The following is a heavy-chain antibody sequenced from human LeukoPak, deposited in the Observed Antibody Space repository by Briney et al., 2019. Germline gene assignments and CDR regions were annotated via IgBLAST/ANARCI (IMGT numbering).Heavy chain of an antibody. J-gene: IGHJ4*02. V-gene: IGHV3-23*01. Sequence: GGSLRLSRAASGFTFSSYAMSWVRQAPGKGLEWVSSLSASGSSTSYADSVKGRVTISRDNSKNTLYLQMNSLRADDTAVYYCAEGSLSGDYIPAIDNYFDHWGQGTLVTVSS. CDR2: LSASGSST. D-gene: IGHD4-17*01. CDR1: GFTFSSYA. CDR3: AEGSLSGDYIPAIDNYFDH.